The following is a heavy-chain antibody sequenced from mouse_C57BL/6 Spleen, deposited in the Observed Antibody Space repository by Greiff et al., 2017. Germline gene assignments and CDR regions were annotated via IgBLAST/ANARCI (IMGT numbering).Heavy chain of an antibody. J-gene: IGHJ2*01. CDR3: ARSTYGRVDD. V-gene: IGHV7-3*01. CDR2: IRNKANGYTT. D-gene: IGHD1-1*01. CDR1: GFTFTDYY. Sequence: EVKLVASGGGLVQPGGSLSLSCAASGFTFTDYYMSWVRQPPGKALEWLGFIRNKANGYTTEYSASVKGRFTISRDNSQSILYLQMNALRAEDRSTYYCARSTYGRVDDWGQGTTLTVSS.